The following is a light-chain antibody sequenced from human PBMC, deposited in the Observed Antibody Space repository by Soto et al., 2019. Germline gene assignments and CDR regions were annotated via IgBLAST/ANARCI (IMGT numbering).Light chain of an antibody. CDR2: AVI. V-gene: IGLV2-8*01. J-gene: IGLJ2*01. Sequence: QSALTQPPSASGSPGQSVTISCTGTYSDVGGSNYVSWYQQHPGKAPQLVIYAVIQRPSGVPDRFSGSRSGNTASLTVSRLQAEDEADYYCSSNVVGTNLKIFGGGTKLTVL. CDR3: SSNVVGTNLKI. CDR1: YSDVGGSNY.